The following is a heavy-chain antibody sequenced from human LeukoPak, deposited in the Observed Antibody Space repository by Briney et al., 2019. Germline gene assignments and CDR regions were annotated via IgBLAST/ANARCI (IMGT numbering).Heavy chain of an antibody. Sequence: SETLSLTCAVYGGSFSGYYWSWIRQPPGKGLEWIGEINHSGSTNYNPSLKSRVTISVDTSKNQFSLKLSSVTAADTAVYYCARVGGGGDFWSGYYTRYYYYYVDVWGKGTTVTVSS. V-gene: IGHV4-34*01. J-gene: IGHJ6*03. D-gene: IGHD3-3*01. CDR1: GGSFSGYY. CDR3: ARVGGGGDFWSGYYTRYYYYYVDV. CDR2: INHSGST.